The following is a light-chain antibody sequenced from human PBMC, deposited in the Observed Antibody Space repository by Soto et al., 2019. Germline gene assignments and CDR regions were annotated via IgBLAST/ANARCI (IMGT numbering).Light chain of an antibody. J-gene: IGLJ1*01. CDR3: SSYTSAXTYV. Sequence: QSVLTQPASVSGSPGQSITISCTGTSSDVGAYNYDSWYQQYPGEAPKVIIYDVSHRPAGVSNRFSGSKSGNTASLTISGLQTQDEADYYCSSYTSAXTYVFGTGTKVTVL. CDR1: SSDVGAYNY. V-gene: IGLV2-14*01. CDR2: DVS.